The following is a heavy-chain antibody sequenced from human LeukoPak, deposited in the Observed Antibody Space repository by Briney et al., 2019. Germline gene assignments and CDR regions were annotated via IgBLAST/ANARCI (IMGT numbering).Heavy chain of an antibody. CDR2: IYTSGST. J-gene: IGHJ5*02. Sequence: SGTLSLTCTVSGGSISSYYWSWIRQPAGKGLEWIGRIYTSGSTNYNPSLKSRVTMSVDTSKNQFSLKLSSVTAADTAVYYCAREERRITIFGWFDPWGQGTLVTVSS. V-gene: IGHV4-4*07. CDR3: AREERRITIFGWFDP. CDR1: GGSISSYY. D-gene: IGHD3-3*01.